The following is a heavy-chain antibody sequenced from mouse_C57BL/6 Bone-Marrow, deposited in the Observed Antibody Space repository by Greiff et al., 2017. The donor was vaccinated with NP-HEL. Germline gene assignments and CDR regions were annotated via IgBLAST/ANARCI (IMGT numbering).Heavy chain of an antibody. J-gene: IGHJ2*01. D-gene: IGHD2-5*01. Sequence: EVKLMESGGDLVKPGGSLKLSSSASGFTFSSYGMSWVRQTPDKRLEWVATISSGGSYTYYPDSVKGRFTISRDNAKNTLYLQMSSLKSEDTAMYYCARHYYSNYFDYWGQGTTLTVSS. CDR3: ARHYYSNYFDY. V-gene: IGHV5-6*01. CDR1: GFTFSSYG. CDR2: ISSGGSYT.